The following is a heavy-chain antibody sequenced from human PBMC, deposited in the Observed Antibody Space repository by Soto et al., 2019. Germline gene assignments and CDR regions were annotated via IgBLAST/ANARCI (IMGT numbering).Heavy chain of an antibody. Sequence: QVQLQESGPGLVETSETLSLTCTVSGVSITNNYWTWIRQPPGMGLEWIGYVYNSGSTNYNPSLRSRVTISEDTSKNQFSLRVNSMTAADTAVYYCARGRISHRCMDVWGQGTTVTVSS. J-gene: IGHJ6*02. D-gene: IGHD3-3*02. V-gene: IGHV4-59*01. CDR1: GVSITNNY. CDR3: ARGRISHRCMDV. CDR2: VYNSGST.